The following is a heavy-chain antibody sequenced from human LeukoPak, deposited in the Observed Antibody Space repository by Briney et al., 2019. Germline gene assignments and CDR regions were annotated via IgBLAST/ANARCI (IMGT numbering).Heavy chain of an antibody. CDR2: INPSGGST. J-gene: IGHJ6*03. CDR3: ARDSGTDYVWGSYRNYYYYMDV. CDR1: GYTFTSYY. Sequence: ASVKVSCKASGYTFTSYYMHWVRQAPGQGLEWMGIINPSGGSTTYAQKLQGRVTMTRDMSTSTVYMELSRLRSDDTAVYYCARDSGTDYVWGSYRNYYYYMDVWGKGTTVTVSS. D-gene: IGHD3-16*02. V-gene: IGHV1-46*01.